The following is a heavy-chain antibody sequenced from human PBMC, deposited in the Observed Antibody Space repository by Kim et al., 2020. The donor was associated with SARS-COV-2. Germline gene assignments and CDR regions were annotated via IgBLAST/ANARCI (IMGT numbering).Heavy chain of an antibody. J-gene: IGHJ5*02. Sequence: SVKVSCKASGGTFSSYAISWVRQAPGQGLEWMGGIIPIFGTANYAQKFQGRVTITADESTSTAYMELSSLRSEDTAVYYCARHYPTITPQGSRIWFDPWGQGTLVTVSS. CDR2: IIPIFGTA. V-gene: IGHV1-69*13. D-gene: IGHD3-10*01. CDR3: ARHYPTITPQGSRIWFDP. CDR1: GGTFSSYA.